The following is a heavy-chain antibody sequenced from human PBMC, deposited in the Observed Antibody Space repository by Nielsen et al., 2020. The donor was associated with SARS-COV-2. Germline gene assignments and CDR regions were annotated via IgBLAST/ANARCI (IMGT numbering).Heavy chain of an antibody. Sequence: LKISCAASGFTFSSYGMHWVRQAPGKGLEWVAVISYDGSNKYYADSVKGRFTISRDNSKNTLYLQMNSLRAEDTAVYYCAEMSYGSGSYYPGLRMDVWGQGTTVTVSS. CDR1: GFTFSSYG. V-gene: IGHV3-30*18. J-gene: IGHJ6*02. D-gene: IGHD3-10*01. CDR3: AEMSYGSGSYYPGLRMDV. CDR2: ISYDGSNK.